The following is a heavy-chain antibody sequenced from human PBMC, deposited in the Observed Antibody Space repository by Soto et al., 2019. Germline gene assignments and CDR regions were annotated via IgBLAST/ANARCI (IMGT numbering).Heavy chain of an antibody. Sequence: PGESLRLSCAASGFTFSTYGMHWVRQAPGKGLEWVAVIWYDGSNKYYTDSVKGRFTISRDNSKNTLYLQMNSLRAEDTAVYYCARGGFGSSSWSQRRWGYGMDAWGPGTTVTVSS. CDR2: IWYDGSNK. V-gene: IGHV3-33*01. CDR1: GFTFSTYG. D-gene: IGHD6-13*01. CDR3: ARGGFGSSSWSQRRWGYGMDA. J-gene: IGHJ6*02.